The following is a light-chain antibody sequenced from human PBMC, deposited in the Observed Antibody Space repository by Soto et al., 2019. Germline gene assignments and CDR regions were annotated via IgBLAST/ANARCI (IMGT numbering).Light chain of an antibody. J-gene: IGKJ2*01. CDR1: QSVSSSY. CDR3: HQYSGPPYT. CDR2: DTS. Sequence: EIVMTQSPATLSVSPGERVTLSCRASQSVSSSYLGWFQQRPGQAPRLLIYDTSNRATGIPDRFSGSGSGTDFTLTISRLEPEDFAVYYCHQYSGPPYTVGQGTKLEIK. V-gene: IGKV3-20*01.